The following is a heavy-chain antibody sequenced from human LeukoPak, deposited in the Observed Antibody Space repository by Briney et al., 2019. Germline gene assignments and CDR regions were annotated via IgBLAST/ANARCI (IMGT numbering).Heavy chain of an antibody. CDR1: GFTFDTYS. J-gene: IGHJ4*02. V-gene: IGHV3-48*04. CDR3: VARGGWARFDY. Sequence: GGSLRLSCVASGFTFDTYSMNWIRQAPGKGLEWTSYITDDSKTMYYADSVKGRFTISRDNAKNALYLQMNSLRGEDTAVYYSVARGGWARFDYWGQGTLVTVSS. CDR2: ITDDSKTM. D-gene: IGHD6-19*01.